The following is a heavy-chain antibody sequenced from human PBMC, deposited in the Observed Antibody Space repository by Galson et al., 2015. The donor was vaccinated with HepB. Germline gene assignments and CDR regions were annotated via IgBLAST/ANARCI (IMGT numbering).Heavy chain of an antibody. Sequence: SLRLSCAASGFIFNTYWMSWVRQAPGKGLEWVANINEDGSDKYYVDSVRGRFTISRDNANNSLFLHMNGLRAEDTAVYYCARTYRGFDCDYWGQGTLVTVSS. CDR1: GFIFNTYW. CDR2: INEDGSDK. J-gene: IGHJ4*02. V-gene: IGHV3-7*03. D-gene: IGHD5-12*01. CDR3: ARTYRGFDCDY.